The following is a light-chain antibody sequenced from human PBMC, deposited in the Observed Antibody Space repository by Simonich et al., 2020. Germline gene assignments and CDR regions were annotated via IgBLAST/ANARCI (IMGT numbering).Light chain of an antibody. Sequence: AIRMTQSPSPLSASTGDRDTITCRASQGISSYLACYQQKPGKAPKLLIYAASTLQSGVPSRFSGSGSGTDFTLTISCLQSEDFATYYCQQYYSYPITFGQGTRLEIK. CDR2: AAS. CDR1: QGISSY. CDR3: QQYYSYPIT. J-gene: IGKJ5*01. V-gene: IGKV1-8*01.